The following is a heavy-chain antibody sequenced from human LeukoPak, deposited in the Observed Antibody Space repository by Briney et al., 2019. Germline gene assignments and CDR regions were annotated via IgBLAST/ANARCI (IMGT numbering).Heavy chain of an antibody. CDR3: ARQWETQLGFDAFDI. J-gene: IGHJ3*02. Sequence: SETLSLTCTVSGGSLTSSSYYWGWIRRPPGKGLEWIGNIYYTGSAYYNPSLKSRLTISVDTSKNQFSLKLPSVTAADTAVYYCARQWETQLGFDAFDIWGQGTMVTVSS. CDR1: GGSLTSSSYY. D-gene: IGHD1-26*01. CDR2: IYYTGSA. V-gene: IGHV4-39*01.